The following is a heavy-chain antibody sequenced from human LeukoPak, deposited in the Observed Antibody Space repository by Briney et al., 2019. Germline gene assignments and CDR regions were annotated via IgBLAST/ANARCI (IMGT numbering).Heavy chain of an antibody. V-gene: IGHV3-23*01. D-gene: IGHD3-22*01. CDR1: GFTFTNYA. J-gene: IGHJ4*02. CDR3: AKHRDNVDSSGYHDFDF. Sequence: GGSLRLSCAASGFTFTNYAMSWVRQAPGKGLEWVSGIGASGVTTHYADSVRGRFSLSRDNSKKTLYLQMSSLRAEDTAIYYCAKHRDNVDSSGYHDFDFWGQGTLVTVSS. CDR2: IGASGVTT.